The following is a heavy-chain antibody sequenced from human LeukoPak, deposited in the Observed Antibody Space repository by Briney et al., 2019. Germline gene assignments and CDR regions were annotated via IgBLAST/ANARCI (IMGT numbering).Heavy chain of an antibody. V-gene: IGHV1-18*01. Sequence: ASVKVSCKTSGYTFSNYGISWVRQAPGQRLEWMGWITAYNGNRLYAQRFQGRITLTTDTSTSTSYMELRSLEYDDTAIYYCARDNDKVVDHWGQGTLVTVSS. CDR2: ITAYNGNR. CDR1: GYTFSNYG. D-gene: IGHD1-1*01. J-gene: IGHJ4*01. CDR3: ARDNDKVVDH.